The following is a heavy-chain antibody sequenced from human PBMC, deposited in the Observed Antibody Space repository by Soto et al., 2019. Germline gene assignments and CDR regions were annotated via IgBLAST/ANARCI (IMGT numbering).Heavy chain of an antibody. V-gene: IGHV3-48*03. CDR3: ASPCGLRFLEWYYFDY. CDR1: GFTFSSYE. Sequence: GGSLRLSCAASGFTFSSYEMNWVRQAPGKGLEWVSYISSSGSTIYYADSVKGRFTISRANAKNSLYLQMNSLRAEDRAVYYCASPCGLRFLEWYYFDYWGQGTLVTVSS. D-gene: IGHD3-3*01. J-gene: IGHJ4*02. CDR2: ISSSGSTI.